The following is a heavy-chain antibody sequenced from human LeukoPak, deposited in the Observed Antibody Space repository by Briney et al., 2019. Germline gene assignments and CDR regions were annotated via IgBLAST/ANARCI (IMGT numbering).Heavy chain of an antibody. V-gene: IGHV4-39*07. J-gene: IGHJ4*02. D-gene: IGHD3-3*01. CDR2: IYYSGST. CDR1: GGSISSNSYY. Sequence: SETLSLTCTVSGGSISSNSYYWGWIRQPPGRGLKWIGSIYYSGSTYYNPSLKSRVTISVDMSENQFSLRVTSVTAADTAVFYCARSWGYDFWTGNLLDYWGQGTLVSVSS. CDR3: ARSWGYDFWTGNLLDY.